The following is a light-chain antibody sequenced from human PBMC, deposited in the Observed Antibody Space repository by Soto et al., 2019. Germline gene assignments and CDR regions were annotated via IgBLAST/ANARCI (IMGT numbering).Light chain of an antibody. CDR1: SSNIGSNY. Sequence: QSVLTQPPSASGTPGQRGTIACSGSSSNIGSNYVYWYQQLPGTAPKLLIYRNNQRPSVVPDRFSGSKSGNSASLAISGLRSEDEANYYCAAWDDSLSGVVFGGGTKLTVL. CDR3: AAWDDSLSGVV. J-gene: IGLJ3*02. V-gene: IGLV1-47*01. CDR2: RNN.